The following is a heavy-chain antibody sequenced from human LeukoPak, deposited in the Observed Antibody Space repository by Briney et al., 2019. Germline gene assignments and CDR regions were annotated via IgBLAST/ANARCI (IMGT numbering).Heavy chain of an antibody. CDR3: AKGGGSSGRSYYFDY. V-gene: IGHV3-30*18. CDR2: ISYDGSNK. Sequence: QPGRSLRLSCAASGFTFSSYGMHWVRQAPGKGLEWVAVISYDGSNKYYVDSVKGRFTISRDNSKNTLYLQMNSLRAEDTAVYYCAKGGGSSGRSYYFDYWGQGTLVTVSS. D-gene: IGHD6-19*01. CDR1: GFTFSSYG. J-gene: IGHJ4*02.